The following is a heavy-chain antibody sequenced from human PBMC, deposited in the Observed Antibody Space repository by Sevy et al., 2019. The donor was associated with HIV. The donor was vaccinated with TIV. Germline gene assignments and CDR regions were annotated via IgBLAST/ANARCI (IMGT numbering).Heavy chain of an antibody. D-gene: IGHD3-16*02. CDR1: GFTFSSYG. J-gene: IGHJ4*02. V-gene: IGHV3-30*18. CDR3: AKDRPPLRLGELSYFDY. CDR2: ISYDGSNK. Sequence: GGSLRLSCAASGFTFSSYGMHWVRQAPGKGLEWVAVISYDGSNKYYADSVKGRFTISRDNSKNTLYLQMNSLRAEDTAVYYYAKDRPPLRLGELSYFDYWGQGTLVTVSS.